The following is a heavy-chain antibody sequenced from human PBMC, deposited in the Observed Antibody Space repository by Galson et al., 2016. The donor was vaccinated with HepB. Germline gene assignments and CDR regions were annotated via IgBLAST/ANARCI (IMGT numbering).Heavy chain of an antibody. V-gene: IGHV3-21*01. CDR1: GLPFHRYT. CDR2: ISSGSSYI. D-gene: IGHD5/OR15-5a*01. Sequence: SLRLSCAASGLPFHRYTMNWVRQTPGKGLEWVSSISSGSSYIYYADSLKGRFTISRDNAKDSLYLQLNSLRAEDTAVYFCAKPLVSVTLPDASDMWGQGTKFTVSS. CDR3: AKPLVSVTLPDASDM. J-gene: IGHJ3*02.